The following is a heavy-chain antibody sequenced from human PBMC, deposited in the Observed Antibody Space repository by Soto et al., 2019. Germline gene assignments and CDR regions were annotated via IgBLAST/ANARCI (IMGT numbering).Heavy chain of an antibody. D-gene: IGHD6-19*01. Sequence: PETLSLTCTVSGGSVSRGSYCWSWIRQPPGKGLEWIGYIYYSGSTNYNPSLKSRVTISVDTSKNQFSLKLSSVTAADTAVYYCATLCSFSSGWSHGGYWGQGTLVTV. V-gene: IGHV4-61*01. CDR2: IYYSGST. J-gene: IGHJ4*02. CDR1: GGSVSRGSYC. CDR3: ATLCSFSSGWSHGGY.